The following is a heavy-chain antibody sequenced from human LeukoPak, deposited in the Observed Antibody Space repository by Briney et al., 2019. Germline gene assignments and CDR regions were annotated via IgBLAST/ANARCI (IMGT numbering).Heavy chain of an antibody. CDR3: ARDSTYYYDSGSSGPHYFDN. CDR1: GFTFSNYA. D-gene: IGHD3-10*01. CDR2: ISSGGTYE. Sequence: PGKSLRLSCAASGFTFSNYAMHWVRQAPGNGLEWVSLISSGGTYEYYADSVKGRFTISRDNSKNTLYLQLNSLRAEDTAVYSCARDSTYYYDSGSSGPHYFDNWGQGTLVTVSS. J-gene: IGHJ4*02. V-gene: IGHV3-30*01.